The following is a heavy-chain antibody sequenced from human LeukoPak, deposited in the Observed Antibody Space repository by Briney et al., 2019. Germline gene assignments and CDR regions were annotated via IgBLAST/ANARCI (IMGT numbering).Heavy chain of an antibody. CDR1: GDSISDYW. Sequence: SETLSLTCTVSGDSISDYWWTWMRKPPGKEMEWIGNIYQTGSTNYKASLKSRVSISLDTSKRHVPLKVTLMTAADTAVYYCAGGQTWLPEYWGRGTLVTVSS. J-gene: IGHJ4*02. CDR2: IYQTGST. D-gene: IGHD3-22*01. V-gene: IGHV4-59*01. CDR3: AGGQTWLPEY.